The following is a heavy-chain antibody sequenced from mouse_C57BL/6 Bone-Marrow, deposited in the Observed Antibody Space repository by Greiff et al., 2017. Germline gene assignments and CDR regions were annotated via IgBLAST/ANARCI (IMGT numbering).Heavy chain of an antibody. Sequence: EVKLVESGGGLVKPGGSLKLSCAASGFTFSSYAMSWVRQTPEKRLEWVATISDGGGYTYYPDNVKGRFTISRDNAKNNLYLQMSHLKSEDTAMYYCARDRRGLRRGFAYWGQGTLVTVSA. CDR2: ISDGGGYT. J-gene: IGHJ3*01. CDR1: GFTFSSYA. V-gene: IGHV5-4*01. CDR3: ARDRRGLRRGFAY. D-gene: IGHD2-4*01.